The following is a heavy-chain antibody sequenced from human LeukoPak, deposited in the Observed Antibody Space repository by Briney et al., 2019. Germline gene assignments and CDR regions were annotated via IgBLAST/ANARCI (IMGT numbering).Heavy chain of an antibody. CDR1: GFSVNRKY. CDR2: LYTDGTT. J-gene: IGHJ4*02. CDR3: ARSYDFWSGFFDS. V-gene: IGHV3-53*01. D-gene: IGHD3-3*01. Sequence: GGSLRLSCAASGFSVNRKYMSWVRQAPGKGPEWVSVLYTDGTTYYADSVKGRFTISRDNSKNTLYLKMNSLRAEDTAVYYCARSYDFWSGFFDSWGQGTLVTVSS.